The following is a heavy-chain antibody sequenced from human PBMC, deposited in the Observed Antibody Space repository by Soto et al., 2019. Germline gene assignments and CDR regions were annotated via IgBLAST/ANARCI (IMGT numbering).Heavy chain of an antibody. J-gene: IGHJ4*02. Sequence: EVQLVESGGGLVQPGGSLRLSCAVSGLTFSNYWMNWVRQAPGKGLVWVSRINSDGSSTDYADSVKGRFTISRDNAKNTLYLEMNRLRAEDTAVYYCGRGGRIVSAASVDWGQGTLVTVSS. CDR2: INSDGSST. V-gene: IGHV3-74*01. CDR3: GRGGRIVSAASVD. CDR1: GLTFSNYW. D-gene: IGHD2-2*01.